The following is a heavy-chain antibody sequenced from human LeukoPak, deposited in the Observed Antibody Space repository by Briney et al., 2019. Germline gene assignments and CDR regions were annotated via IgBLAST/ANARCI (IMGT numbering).Heavy chain of an antibody. CDR1: GGSFSGYY. Sequence: SETLSLTCAVYGGSFSGYYWSWIRQPPGKGLEWIGEINQSGSSNYNPSLKSRVTISGDTSKNQFSLKLSSVTAADTAVYYCARLYYYDSGTFYNGLDSWGQGTLVTVSS. CDR2: INQSGSS. CDR3: ARLYYYDSGTFYNGLDS. D-gene: IGHD3-10*01. J-gene: IGHJ5*01. V-gene: IGHV4-34*01.